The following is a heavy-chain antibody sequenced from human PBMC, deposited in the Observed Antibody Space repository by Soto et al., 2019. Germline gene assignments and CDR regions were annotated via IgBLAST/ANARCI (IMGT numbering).Heavy chain of an antibody. CDR3: AKAPALITIFGGAGY. D-gene: IGHD3-3*01. CDR1: GFTFSSYA. V-gene: IGHV3-23*01. CDR2: ISGSGGST. Sequence: GGSLRLSCAASGFTFSSYAMSWVRQAPGKGLEWVSAISGSGGSTYYADSVKGRFTISRDNSKNTLYLQMNSLRAEDTAVYYCAKAPALITIFGGAGYWGQGTLVTVSS. J-gene: IGHJ4*02.